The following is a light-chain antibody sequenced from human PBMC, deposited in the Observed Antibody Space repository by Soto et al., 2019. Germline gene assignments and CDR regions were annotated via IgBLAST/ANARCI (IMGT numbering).Light chain of an antibody. CDR3: QQYYKWPHMYT. CDR1: QSISSN. CDR2: GSF. V-gene: IGKV3-15*01. J-gene: IGKJ2*01. Sequence: EIVMTQFPATLAVSPGDTVTLSCRASQSISSNLAWYQQRPGQAPRLLIYGSFVRATGVPARFSGSGSGTDFTLTIRSLQSEDFARYHCQQYYKWPHMYTFGQGTKLEIK.